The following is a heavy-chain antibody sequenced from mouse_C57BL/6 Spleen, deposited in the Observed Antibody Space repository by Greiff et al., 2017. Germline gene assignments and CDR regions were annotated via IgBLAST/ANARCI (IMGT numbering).Heavy chain of an antibody. CDR3: APSSGGYAMDY. D-gene: IGHD3-2*02. J-gene: IGHJ4*01. CDR1: GYTFTDYY. CDR2: INPNNGGT. Sequence: EVQLQQSGPELVKPGASVKISCKASGYTFTDYYMNWVKQSHGKSLEWIGDINPNNGGTSYNQKFKGKATLTVDKSSSTAYMELRSLTSEDSAVYYCAPSSGGYAMDYWGQGTSVTVSS. V-gene: IGHV1-26*01.